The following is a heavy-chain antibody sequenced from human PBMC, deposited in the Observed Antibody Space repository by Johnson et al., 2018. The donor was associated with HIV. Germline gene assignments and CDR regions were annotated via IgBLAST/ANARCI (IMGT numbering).Heavy chain of an antibody. CDR1: GFTFDDYG. CDR2: INWNVGST. J-gene: IGHJ3*01. Sequence: VQLVESGGGVVRPGGSLRLSCSVSGFTFDDYGISWVRQTPGEGLEWVSDINWNVGSTDFADSVKGRFTISRDIANNSLYLQMNSLRAEDTALYFCAKRGCECRGGACPHVLDVWGQGTMVIVSS. CDR3: AKRGCECRGGACPHVLDV. V-gene: IGHV3-20*04. D-gene: IGHD2-15*01.